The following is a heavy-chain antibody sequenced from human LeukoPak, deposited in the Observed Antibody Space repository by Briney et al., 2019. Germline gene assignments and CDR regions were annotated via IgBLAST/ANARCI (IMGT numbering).Heavy chain of an antibody. D-gene: IGHD4-23*01. CDR1: GFDFSTYG. J-gene: IGHJ4*02. Sequence: GRSLRLSCAASGFDFSTYGMHWVRQAPGKGLEWVSTIWYDGSNKNYADSVKGRFTVSRDNSKNTLNLQMNSLRVEDTAVYYCARDVYGGTDYWGQGTLVTVSS. CDR3: ARDVYGGTDY. V-gene: IGHV3-33*01. CDR2: IWYDGSNK.